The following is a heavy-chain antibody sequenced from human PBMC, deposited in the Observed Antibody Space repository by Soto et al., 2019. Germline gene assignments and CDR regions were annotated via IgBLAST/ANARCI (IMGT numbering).Heavy chain of an antibody. J-gene: IGHJ4*02. Sequence: SVKVSCKASGGTFSSYAISWVRQAPGQELEWMGGIIPIFGTANYAQKFQGRVTITADKSTSTAYMELSSLRSEDTAVYYCARTMVRGVISDSQDFDYWGQGTLVTVSS. D-gene: IGHD3-10*01. CDR3: ARTMVRGVISDSQDFDY. V-gene: IGHV1-69*06. CDR1: GGTFSSYA. CDR2: IIPIFGTA.